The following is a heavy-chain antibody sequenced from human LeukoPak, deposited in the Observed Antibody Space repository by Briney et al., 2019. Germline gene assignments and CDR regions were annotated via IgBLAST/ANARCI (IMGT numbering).Heavy chain of an antibody. CDR1: GNTFRDYG. CDR2: ISNDNGNT. D-gene: IGHD4-17*01. V-gene: IGHV1-18*01. Sequence: GASVKVSCKASGNTFRDYGISWVRQAPGQGLEWMGWISNDNGNTNYARSFQGRVTMTTDRSTTTAYMELRSLRSDDTAVYYCARVTMVTTSPWSWGPKRIGQEMKWIDPWGQGTLVTVSS. J-gene: IGHJ5*02. CDR3: ARVTMVTTSPWSWGPKRIGQEMKWIDP.